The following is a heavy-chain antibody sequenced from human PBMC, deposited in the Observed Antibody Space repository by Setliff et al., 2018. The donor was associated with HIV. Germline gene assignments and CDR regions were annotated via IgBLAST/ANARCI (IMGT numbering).Heavy chain of an antibody. Sequence: PSETLSLTCAVYSGSFSGYRWTWIRQPPGKGLEWIGEINHRGSNTYNPSLRSRVTISVDTSKNQFSLKLNSVTAADTAVYYCARGDYYDSTGYEGLDSWGRGTLVTVSS. CDR1: SGSFSGYR. J-gene: IGHJ4*02. CDR2: INHRGSN. D-gene: IGHD3-22*01. V-gene: IGHV4-34*01. CDR3: ARGDYYDSTGYEGLDS.